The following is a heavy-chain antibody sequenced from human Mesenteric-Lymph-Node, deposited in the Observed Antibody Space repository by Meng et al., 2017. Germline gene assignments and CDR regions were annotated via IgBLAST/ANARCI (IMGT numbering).Heavy chain of an antibody. CDR3: ARVAVPGVATWSY. CDR1: GGTFSSYA. Sequence: SVKVSCKASGGTFSSYAISWVRQAPGQGLEWMGGIIPIFGTANYAQKFQGRVTITADKSTSTAYMELSSLRSEDTAVYYCARVAVPGVATWSYWGQGSLVTVSS. CDR2: IIPIFGTA. V-gene: IGHV1-69*06. J-gene: IGHJ4*02. D-gene: IGHD6-19*01.